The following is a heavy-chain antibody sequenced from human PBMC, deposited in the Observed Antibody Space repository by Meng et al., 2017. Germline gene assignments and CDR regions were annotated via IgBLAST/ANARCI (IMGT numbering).Heavy chain of an antibody. D-gene: IGHD2-21*02. V-gene: IGHV1-2*02. Sequence: ASVKVSCKASGYTFTGYYMHWVRQAPGQGLEWMGWINPNSGGTNYAQKFQGRVTMTRDTSISTAYMELSRLGSDDTAVYYCARDFSPYCGGDCYSVNDYWGQGKLVTVSS. CDR1: GYTFTGYY. CDR3: ARDFSPYCGGDCYSVNDY. J-gene: IGHJ4*02. CDR2: INPNSGGT.